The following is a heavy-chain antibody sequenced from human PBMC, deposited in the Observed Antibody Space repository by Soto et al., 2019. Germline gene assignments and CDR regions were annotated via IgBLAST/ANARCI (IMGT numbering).Heavy chain of an antibody. CDR2: INHSGST. V-gene: IGHV4-34*01. CDR1: GGSFSGYY. Sequence: SETLSLTCAVYGGSFSGYYWTWIRQPPGKGLEWIGEINHSGSTNYNPSLKSRVTISVDTSKNQFSLKVSSVTAADTAVYYCARFQPKAAAFWGQGALVTVS. J-gene: IGHJ4*02. CDR3: ARFQPKAAAF. D-gene: IGHD6-25*01.